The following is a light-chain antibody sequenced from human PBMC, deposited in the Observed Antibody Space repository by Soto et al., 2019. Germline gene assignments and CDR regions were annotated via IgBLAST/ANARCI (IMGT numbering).Light chain of an antibody. Sequence: AIQMTQSPSSLSASVGDRVTITCRASQGIRNDLGWYQQKPGKAPKLLIYQTSSLEYGVPSRFSGSGSETEFTLAISSLQPEDFATYYCQQYYIYPPAFGLGTKVEIK. J-gene: IGKJ3*01. CDR2: QTS. CDR3: QQYYIYPPA. CDR1: QGIRND. V-gene: IGKV1-6*01.